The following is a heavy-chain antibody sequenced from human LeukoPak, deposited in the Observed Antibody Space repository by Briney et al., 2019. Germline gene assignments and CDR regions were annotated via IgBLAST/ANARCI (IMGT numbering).Heavy chain of an antibody. Sequence: ASETLSLTCTVSGDSISSYSWSWIRQPDGKGLEWIGRIYTSGNTNYNPSLKSRVTMSVDTSKNQFSLKLSSVTAADTAMYYCAITTMVTTDYWGQGTLVTVSS. CDR3: AITTMVTTDY. CDR2: IYTSGNT. CDR1: GDSISSYS. D-gene: IGHD4-17*01. J-gene: IGHJ4*02. V-gene: IGHV4-4*07.